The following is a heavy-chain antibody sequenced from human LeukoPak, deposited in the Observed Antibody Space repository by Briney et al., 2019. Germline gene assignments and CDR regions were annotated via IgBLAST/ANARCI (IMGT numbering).Heavy chain of an antibody. D-gene: IGHD3-16*01. Sequence: SQTLSLTCTVSGGSISSGGYYWSWIRQPPGKGLEWIGYIYHSGSTYYNPSLKSRVTISVDRSKNQFSLKLSSVTAADTAVYYCARGRKRSYNDRWYPNWFDPWGQGTLVTVSS. CDR1: GGSISSGGYY. CDR3: ARGRKRSYNDRWYPNWFDP. J-gene: IGHJ5*02. V-gene: IGHV4-30-2*01. CDR2: IYHSGST.